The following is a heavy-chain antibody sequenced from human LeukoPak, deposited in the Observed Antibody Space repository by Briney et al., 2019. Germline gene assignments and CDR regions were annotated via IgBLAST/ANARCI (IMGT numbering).Heavy chain of an antibody. CDR3: VKDIDTVGTNAFDI. CDR2: ISGDGDKT. CDR1: GFTFDDYG. Sequence: PGGSLRLSCATSGFTFDDYGMSWVRQAPGKGLEWVSVISGDGDKTYYAASLRGRFTISRDNTKNSLFLQMNSLTTEDTAFYYCVKDIDTVGTNAFDIWGQGTMVTVSS. J-gene: IGHJ3*02. D-gene: IGHD2-8*02. V-gene: IGHV3-43*02.